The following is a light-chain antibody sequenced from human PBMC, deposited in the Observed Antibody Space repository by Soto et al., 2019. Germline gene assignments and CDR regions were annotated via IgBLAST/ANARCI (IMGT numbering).Light chain of an antibody. CDR3: QQYGSSPLT. Sequence: ELVLTQSPGTLSLSPGERATLSCRASQSVNNNYLAWYQQKPGQAPRLLIYGASRRATGIPDRFSGSGSGTDFTLTISRLEPEDFAVYSCQQYGSSPLTFGGGTKVEIK. V-gene: IGKV3-20*01. CDR1: QSVNNNY. J-gene: IGKJ4*01. CDR2: GAS.